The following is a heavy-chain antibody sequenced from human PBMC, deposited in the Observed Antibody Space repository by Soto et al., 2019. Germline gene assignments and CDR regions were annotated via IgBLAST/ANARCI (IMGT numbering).Heavy chain of an antibody. CDR1: GGSISSTSYY. CDR2: IYYSGST. CDR3: ARHAIVVVTATIDY. Sequence: SETLSLTCTVSGGSISSTSYYWGWIRQPPGKGLEWIGSIYYSGSTYYNPSLKSRVTISVDTSKNQFSLKLSSVTAADTAVYYCARHAIVVVTATIDYWGQGTLVT. D-gene: IGHD2-21*02. V-gene: IGHV4-39*01. J-gene: IGHJ4*02.